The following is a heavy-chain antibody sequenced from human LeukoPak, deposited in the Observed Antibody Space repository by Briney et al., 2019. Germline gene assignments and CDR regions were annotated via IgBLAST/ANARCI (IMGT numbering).Heavy chain of an antibody. J-gene: IGHJ6*02. CDR1: GFTFSAYW. V-gene: IGHV3-74*01. CDR2: INTDGSSP. CDR3: TRDLMDYDVSTGLHHYYMDV. Sequence: GGSLRLSCAASGFTFSAYWMHWVRQAPGKGLVWVSRINTDGSSPTYAASVKGRFTISRDNAKNTLYLQMNSLTAEDTAVYYCTRDLMDYDVSTGLHHYYMDVWGQGTTVTVSS. D-gene: IGHD3-9*01.